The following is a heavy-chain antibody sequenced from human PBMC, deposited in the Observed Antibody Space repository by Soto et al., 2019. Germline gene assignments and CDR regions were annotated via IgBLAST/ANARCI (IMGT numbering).Heavy chain of an antibody. V-gene: IGHV4-59*01. D-gene: IGHD2-2*01. CDR2: IYYSGST. Sequence: SGTLSLTCTVSGVSISSYYWSWIRQPPGKGLEWIGYIYYSGSTNYNPSLKSRVTITVDTSKNQFSLKLSSVTAADKDVYYCARGDIEVVPEYYFDYWGQGTLVTVSS. CDR3: ARGDIEVVPEYYFDY. CDR1: GVSISSYY. J-gene: IGHJ4*02.